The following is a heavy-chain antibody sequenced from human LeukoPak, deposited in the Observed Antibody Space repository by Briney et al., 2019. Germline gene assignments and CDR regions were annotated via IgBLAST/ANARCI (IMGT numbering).Heavy chain of an antibody. CDR1: GGSISSYY. V-gene: IGHV4-4*07. D-gene: IGHD6-19*01. CDR2: IYTTGST. CDR3: ARQIAVAGKPGFDY. Sequence: SETLSLTCTVSGGSISSYYWTWIRQPAGKGLEWIGRIYTTGSTNYNPSLNSRVTMSVDTSKNQFSLKLSSVTAADTAVYYCARQIAVAGKPGFDYWGQGTLVTVSS. J-gene: IGHJ4*02.